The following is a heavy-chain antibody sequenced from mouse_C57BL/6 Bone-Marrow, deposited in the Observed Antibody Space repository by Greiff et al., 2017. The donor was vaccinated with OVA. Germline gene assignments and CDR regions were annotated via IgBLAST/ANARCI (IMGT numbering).Heavy chain of an antibody. CDR2: INPSSGYT. CDR1: GYTFTSYW. Sequence: QVQLQQSGAELAQPGASVKLSCKASGYTFTSYWMHWVKQRPGQGLEWIGYINPSSGYTKYNQKFKDKAPLTADKSSSTAYMQLSSLTYEDSAVDYCAGYGSLDYWGQGTTLTVST. CDR3: AGYGSLDY. J-gene: IGHJ2*01. V-gene: IGHV1-7*01. D-gene: IGHD1-1*01.